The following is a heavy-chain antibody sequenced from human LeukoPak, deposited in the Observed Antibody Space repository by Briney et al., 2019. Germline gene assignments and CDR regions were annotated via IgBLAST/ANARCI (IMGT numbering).Heavy chain of an antibody. Sequence: ASVKVSCKASGYTFTSYGISWARQAPGQGLEWMGWISAYNGNTNYAQKLQGRVTMTTDTSTSTAYMELRSLRSDDTAVYYCARVSSIAVAGTESRTYYYYGMDVWGQGTTVTVSS. J-gene: IGHJ6*02. CDR2: ISAYNGNT. CDR3: ARVSSIAVAGTESRTYYYYGMDV. V-gene: IGHV1-18*01. D-gene: IGHD6-19*01. CDR1: GYTFTSYG.